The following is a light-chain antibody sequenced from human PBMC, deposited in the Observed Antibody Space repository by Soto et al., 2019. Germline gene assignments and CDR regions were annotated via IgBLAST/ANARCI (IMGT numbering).Light chain of an antibody. CDR3: QSHDTSLSGDV. CDR1: SSNIGAGYD. V-gene: IGLV1-40*01. CDR2: GNT. Sequence: QSVLTQPPSVSGAPGQRVTISCTGSSSNIGAGYDVHWYQQLPGTAPKLLIYGNTNRPSGVPDRFSGSKSGTSASLAITGLQAEYEADYYCQSHDTSLSGDVFGTGTKLTVL. J-gene: IGLJ1*01.